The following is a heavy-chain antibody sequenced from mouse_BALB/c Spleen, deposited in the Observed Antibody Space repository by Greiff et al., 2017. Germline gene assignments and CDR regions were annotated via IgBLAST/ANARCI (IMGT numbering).Heavy chain of an antibody. Sequence: EVKLVESGPELVKPGASVKIPCKASGYTFTDYNMDWVKQSHGKSLEWIGDINPNNGGTIYNQKFKGKATLTVDKSSSTAYMELRSLTSEDTAVYYCARWLLYFDVWGAGTTVTVSS. D-gene: IGHD2-3*01. CDR1: GYTFTDYN. CDR3: ARWLLYFDV. J-gene: IGHJ1*01. V-gene: IGHV1-18*01. CDR2: INPNNGGT.